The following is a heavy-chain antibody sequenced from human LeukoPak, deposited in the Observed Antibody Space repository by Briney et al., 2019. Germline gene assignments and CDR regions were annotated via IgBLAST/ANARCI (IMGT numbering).Heavy chain of an antibody. J-gene: IGHJ4*02. CDR2: ISSSSSYV. Sequence: GGSLRLSCGASGFTFSSYSMNWVRQPPGKGLEWVSSISSSSSYVYYADSVKGRFTISRDNAKNSLYLQMNSLRAEDTAVYYCARGGYYDILTGYSTTRAFDYWGQGTLVTVSS. D-gene: IGHD3-9*01. V-gene: IGHV3-21*01. CDR1: GFTFSSYS. CDR3: ARGGYYDILTGYSTTRAFDY.